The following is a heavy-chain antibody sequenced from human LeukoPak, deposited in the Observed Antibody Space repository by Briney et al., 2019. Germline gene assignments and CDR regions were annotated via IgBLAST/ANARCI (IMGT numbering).Heavy chain of an antibody. Sequence: SETLSLTCAVSGYSISSGCYWGWIRQPPGKGLEWIGSIYHSGSTYYNPSLKSRVTISVDTSKNQFSLKLSSVTAADTAVYYCARSVLRYFDRWGQGTLVTVSS. V-gene: IGHV4-38-2*01. CDR2: IYHSGST. CDR3: ARSVLRYFDR. D-gene: IGHD3-9*01. J-gene: IGHJ4*02. CDR1: GYSISSGCY.